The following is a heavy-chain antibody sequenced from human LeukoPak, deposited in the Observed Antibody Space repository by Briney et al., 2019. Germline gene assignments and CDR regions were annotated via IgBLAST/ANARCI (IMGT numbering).Heavy chain of an antibody. J-gene: IGHJ4*02. V-gene: IGHV3-23*01. CDR2: VSGSGGST. D-gene: IGHD3-10*01. CDR3: VKDVYYDSGSYYKF. CDR1: GFTFSSYA. Sequence: GGSLRLSCAASGFTFSSYAMSWVRQAPGKGLEWVSAVSGSGGSTFYADSVKGRFTISRDNFKNTLYLQMNSLRAEDTALYYCVKDVYYDSGSYYKFWGQGTLVTVSS.